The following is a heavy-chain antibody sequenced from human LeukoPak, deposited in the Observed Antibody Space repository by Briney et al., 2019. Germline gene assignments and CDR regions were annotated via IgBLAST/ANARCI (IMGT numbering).Heavy chain of an antibody. CDR2: IIPIFGTA. CDR3: ARAGRGSGSYYRQYYYGMDV. J-gene: IGHJ6*04. CDR1: GGTFSSYA. Sequence: ASVKVSCKASGGTFSSYAISWARQAPGQGLEWMGGIIPIFGTANYAQKFQGRVTITADKSTSTAYMELSSLRSEDTAVYYWARAGRGSGSYYRQYYYGMDVWGKGTTVTVSS. D-gene: IGHD3-10*01. V-gene: IGHV1-69*06.